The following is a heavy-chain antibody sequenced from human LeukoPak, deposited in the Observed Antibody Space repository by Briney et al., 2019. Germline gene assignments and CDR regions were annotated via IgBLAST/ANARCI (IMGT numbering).Heavy chain of an antibody. Sequence: GWSLRLSCAASGFTVSSNYMSWVRQAPGKGLEWVSVIYSGGSTYYADSVKGRFTISRDNSKNALYLQMNSLRAEDTAVYYCARVRYSSSWYEPWGQGTLVTVSS. D-gene: IGHD6-13*01. CDR3: ARVRYSSSWYEP. CDR1: GFTVSSNY. V-gene: IGHV3-66*01. J-gene: IGHJ5*02. CDR2: IYSGGST.